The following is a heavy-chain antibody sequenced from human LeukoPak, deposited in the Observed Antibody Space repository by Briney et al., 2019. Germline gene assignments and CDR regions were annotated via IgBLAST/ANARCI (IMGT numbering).Heavy chain of an antibody. CDR2: IIPIFGTA. CDR3: ASVIAAAPIYYYYYGMDV. Sequence: SVKVSCKASGGTFSSYAISWVRQAPGQGLEWMGGIIPIFGTANYAQKFQGRVTITADESTSTAYMELSSLRPEDTAVYYCASVIAAAPIYYYYYGMDVWGQGTTVTVPS. CDR1: GGTFSSYA. D-gene: IGHD6-13*01. J-gene: IGHJ6*02. V-gene: IGHV1-69*13.